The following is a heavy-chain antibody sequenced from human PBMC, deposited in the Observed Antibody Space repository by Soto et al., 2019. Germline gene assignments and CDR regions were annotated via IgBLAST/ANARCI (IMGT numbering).Heavy chain of an antibody. CDR1: GGSISSYY. D-gene: IGHD1-1*01. J-gene: IGHJ5*02. Sequence: SETLSLTCTVSGGSISSYYWSWIRQSPGKGLEWIGYIYYSGSTNYNPSLKSRVTISVDTSKNQFSLKLTSVTAADTAVYFCAIDFRERGPQFVGQLDTWGQGTLVTVSS. CDR2: IYYSGST. CDR3: AIDFRERGPQFVGQLDT. V-gene: IGHV4-59*01.